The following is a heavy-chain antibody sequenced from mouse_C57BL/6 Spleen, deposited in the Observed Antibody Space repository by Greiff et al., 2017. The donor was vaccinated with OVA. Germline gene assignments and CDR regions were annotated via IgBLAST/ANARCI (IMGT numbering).Heavy chain of an antibody. CDR2: IRSKSNNYAT. CDR1: GFSFNTYA. D-gene: IGHD1-1*01. CDR3: VRPLYYYVSSFAY. J-gene: IGHJ3*01. V-gene: IGHV10-1*01. Sequence: EVKLVESGGGLVQPKGSLKLSCAASGFSFNTYAMNWVRQAPGKGLEWVARIRSKSNNYATYYADSVKDRFTISRDDSESMLYLQMNNLKTEDTAMYYCVRPLYYYVSSFAYWGKGTLVTVSA.